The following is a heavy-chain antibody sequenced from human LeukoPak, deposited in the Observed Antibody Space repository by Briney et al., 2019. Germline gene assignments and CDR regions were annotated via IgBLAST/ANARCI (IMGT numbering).Heavy chain of an antibody. CDR2: MNPNSGNT. D-gene: IGHD3-10*01. V-gene: IGHV1-8*01. CDR3: ARSMVRGEGFDY. CDR1: GYTFTSYD. Sequence: EASVKVSCKASGYTFTSYDINWVRQATGQGLEWMGWMNPNSGNTGYAQKFQGRVTMTRNTSISTAYMELSSPRSEDTAVYYCARSMVRGEGFDYWGQGTLVTVSS. J-gene: IGHJ4*02.